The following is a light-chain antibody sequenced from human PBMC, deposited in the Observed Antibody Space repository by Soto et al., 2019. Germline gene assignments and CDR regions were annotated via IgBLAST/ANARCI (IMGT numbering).Light chain of an antibody. V-gene: IGKV3-20*01. Sequence: EIVLTQSPGTLSLSPGESATLSCRASQRISSTFVAWYQQKPGQAPRLLIYAASSRATGIPDRFSGSGSGTDFTLTINRLEPEDFALYFCQQYTSSPRAFGQGTKGDIK. CDR2: AAS. J-gene: IGKJ1*01. CDR1: QRISSTF. CDR3: QQYTSSPRA.